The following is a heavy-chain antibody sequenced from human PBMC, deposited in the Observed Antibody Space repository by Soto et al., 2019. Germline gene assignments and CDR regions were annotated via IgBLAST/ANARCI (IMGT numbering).Heavy chain of an antibody. Sequence: SETLSLTCVVSGFSINSNNWWVWIRQPPGKGLEWIGDIYYTGSTFCSPSLKNRVTMSVDSAKGQFSLKLSSVTPVDTAVYYCARKQGTPAPFWNWGKGALVTVSS. J-gene: IGHJ1*01. CDR3: ARKQGTPAPFWN. CDR2: IYYTGST. D-gene: IGHD3-3*01. V-gene: IGHV4-28*01. CDR1: GFSINSNNW.